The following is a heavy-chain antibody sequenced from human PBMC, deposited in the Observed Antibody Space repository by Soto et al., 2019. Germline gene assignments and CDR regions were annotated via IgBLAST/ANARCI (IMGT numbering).Heavy chain of an antibody. D-gene: IGHD2-2*01. CDR2: IIPIVGTG. Sequence: QVQLVQSGAEVRKPGSSVTVSCKASGGTFSNYAISWVRQAPGQGLEWMGGIIPIVGTGSYAQKFQGRVTITADEPTTTAYMELSSLRFEDTAVYYCAIFVILVPTASTHYYYHMDVWGPGTTVTVSS. V-gene: IGHV1-69*01. J-gene: IGHJ6*02. CDR3: AIFVILVPTASTHYYYHMDV. CDR1: GGTFSNYA.